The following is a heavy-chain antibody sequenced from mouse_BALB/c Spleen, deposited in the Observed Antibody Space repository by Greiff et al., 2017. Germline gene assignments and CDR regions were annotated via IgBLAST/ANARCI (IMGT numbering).Heavy chain of an antibody. V-gene: IGHV14-3*02. J-gene: IGHJ3*01. CDR1: GFNIKDTY. Sequence: EVQRVESGAELVKPGASVKLSCTASGFNIKDTYMHWVKQRPEQGLEWIGRIDPANGNTKYDPKFQGKATITADTSSNTAYLQLSSLTSEDTAVYYCARASLAYWGQGTLVTVSA. CDR3: ARASLAY. CDR2: IDPANGNT.